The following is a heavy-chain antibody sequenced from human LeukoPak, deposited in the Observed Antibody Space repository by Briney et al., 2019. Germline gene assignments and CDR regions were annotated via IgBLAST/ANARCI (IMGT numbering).Heavy chain of an antibody. D-gene: IGHD6-19*01. Sequence: PSETLSLTCTVSGGSISSSSYYWGWIRQPPGKGLEWIGSIYYSGSTYYNPSLKSRVTISVDTSKNEFSLKLSSVTAADTAVYYCARRSGWYYLDYWGQGTLVTVSS. CDR3: ARRSGWYYLDY. J-gene: IGHJ4*02. CDR2: IYYSGST. CDR1: GGSISSSSYY. V-gene: IGHV4-39*01.